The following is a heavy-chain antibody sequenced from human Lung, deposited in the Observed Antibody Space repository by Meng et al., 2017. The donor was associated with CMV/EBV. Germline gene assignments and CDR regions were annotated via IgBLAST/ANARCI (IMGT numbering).Heavy chain of an antibody. D-gene: IGHD2/OR15-2a*01. J-gene: IGHJ4*02. Sequence: GGSLRLXCTASGFTFGDHYMDWVRQAPGKGLEWVARSRNKASSYTTEYAAAVRGRFTISRDESGNSLDRQMTSLKTEDTAVYYSARDNIATRYFDYWVQGIXVTVSS. CDR3: ARDNIATRYFDY. V-gene: IGHV3-72*01. CDR2: SRNKASSYTT. CDR1: GFTFGDHY.